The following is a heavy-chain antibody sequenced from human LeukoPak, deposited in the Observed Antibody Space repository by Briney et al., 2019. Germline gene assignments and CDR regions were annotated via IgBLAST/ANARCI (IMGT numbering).Heavy chain of an antibody. CDR2: INPNSGGT. Sequence: GASVKVSCKAFGYTFTSNYMHWVRQAPGQGLEWMGWINPNSGGTNYAQKFQGRVTMTRDTSISTAYMELSRLRSDDTAVYYCARDLAGVTVTTFRYYYYMDVWGKGTTVTVSS. D-gene: IGHD4-11*01. J-gene: IGHJ6*03. CDR3: ARDLAGVTVTTFRYYYYMDV. V-gene: IGHV1-2*02. CDR1: GYTFTSNY.